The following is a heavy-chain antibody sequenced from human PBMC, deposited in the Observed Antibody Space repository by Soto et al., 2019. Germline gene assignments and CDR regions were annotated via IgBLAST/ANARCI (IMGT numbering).Heavy chain of an antibody. CDR2: IIPIFGTA. Sequence: SVKVSCKASGGTFSSYAISWVRQAPGQGLEWMGGIIPIFGTANYAQKFQGRVTITADESTSTAYMELSSLRSEDTAVYYCARAYCSGGSCYSPFDYWGQGTLVTVSS. D-gene: IGHD2-15*01. J-gene: IGHJ4*02. V-gene: IGHV1-69*13. CDR1: GGTFSSYA. CDR3: ARAYCSGGSCYSPFDY.